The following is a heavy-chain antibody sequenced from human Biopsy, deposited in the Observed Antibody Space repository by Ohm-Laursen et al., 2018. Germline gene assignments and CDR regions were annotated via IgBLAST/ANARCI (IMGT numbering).Heavy chain of an antibody. J-gene: IGHJ5*02. CDR1: GGSISGYY. V-gene: IGHV4-59*07. Sequence: SDTLSLTCTVSGGSISGYYWTWIRQSPGKGLEWIGYIYYHNGRSSYNPSLKSRVTMSVDTSKNQFSLQVNSVTAADTAVYYCARTPRDSFWSGSYKRGLWFDPWGQGTLVIVSS. D-gene: IGHD3-3*01. CDR3: ARTPRDSFWSGSYKRGLWFDP. CDR2: IYYHNGRS.